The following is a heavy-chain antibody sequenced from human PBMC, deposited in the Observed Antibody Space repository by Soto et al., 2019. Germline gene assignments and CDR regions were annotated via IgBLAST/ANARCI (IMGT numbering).Heavy chain of an antibody. J-gene: IGHJ6*02. V-gene: IGHV1-69*12. CDR3: SRTREGMDV. CDR2: IIPIFGTA. Sequence: QVQLVQSGAEVKKPGSSVKVSCKASGGTFSSYAISWVRQSPGQGLEWLGGIIPIFGTAHYAQKFQGRGTITADEATSTAYIEASSLRSEDTAVYYGSRTREGMDVLGQGTKVTFSS. CDR1: GGTFSSYA.